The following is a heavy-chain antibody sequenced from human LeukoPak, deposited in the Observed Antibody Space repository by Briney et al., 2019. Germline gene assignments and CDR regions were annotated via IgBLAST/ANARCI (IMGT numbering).Heavy chain of an antibody. Sequence: ESSETLSLTCAVYGGSFSGYYWSWIRQPPGEGLEWIGEINHSGSTNYNPSLKSRVTISVDTSKNQFSLKLSSVTAADTAVYYCARSSGTGTFSYWGQGTLVTVSS. D-gene: IGHD6-25*01. V-gene: IGHV4-34*01. CDR1: GGSFSGYY. CDR3: ARSSGTGTFSY. J-gene: IGHJ4*02. CDR2: INHSGST.